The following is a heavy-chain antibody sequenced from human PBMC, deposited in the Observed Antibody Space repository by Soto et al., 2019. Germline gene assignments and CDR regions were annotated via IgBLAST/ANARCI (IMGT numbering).Heavy chain of an antibody. CDR3: ARLGFNYDFLSGYYNVHHYYGIDV. V-gene: IGHV5-51*01. CDR1: TSYW. D-gene: IGHD3-3*01. Sequence: TSYWIAWVRQMPGEGLEWMGISYPGDSDTRYSPSFQGQVTISADKSINSVYLQWSSLKASDTATYYCARLGFNYDFLSGYYNVHHYYGIDVWGQGTTVTVSS. J-gene: IGHJ6*02. CDR2: SYPGDSDT.